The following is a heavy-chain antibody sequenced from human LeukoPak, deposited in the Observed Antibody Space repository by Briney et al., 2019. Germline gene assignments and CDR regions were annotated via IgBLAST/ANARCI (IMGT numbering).Heavy chain of an antibody. CDR2: ISYDGSNK. V-gene: IGHV3-30*18. D-gene: IGHD3-10*01. CDR1: GFTFSSYG. J-gene: IGHJ5*02. Sequence: GGSLRLSCAASGFTFSSYGMHWVRQAPGKGLEWVAVISYDGSNKYYADSVKGRFTISRDNSKNTLYLQMNSLRAEDTAVYYCAKDRPYVLLWFGESWGQGTLVTVSS. CDR3: AKDRPYVLLWFGES.